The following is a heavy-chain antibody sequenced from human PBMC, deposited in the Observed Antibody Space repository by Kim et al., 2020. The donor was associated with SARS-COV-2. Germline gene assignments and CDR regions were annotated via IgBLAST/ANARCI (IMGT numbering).Heavy chain of an antibody. V-gene: IGHV1-69*01. Sequence: NYAQKFQGRVTITADESTSTAYMGLSSLRSEDTAVYYCASSSSWAGGFDYWGQGTLVTVSS. J-gene: IGHJ4*02. CDR3: ASSSSWAGGFDY. D-gene: IGHD6-13*01.